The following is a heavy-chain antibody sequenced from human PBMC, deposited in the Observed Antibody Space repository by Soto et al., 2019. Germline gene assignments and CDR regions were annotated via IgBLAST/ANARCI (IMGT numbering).Heavy chain of an antibody. J-gene: IGHJ5*01. CDR3: ARDLNGRGDDVADMRWNFDS. CDR1: GGSINTYY. D-gene: IGHD1-1*01. Sequence: SAKLSLTCTVTGGSINTYYWSWIRQSAGKGLEWIGRVYTTGSTNYNPSLKSRVTISVDTSRNQFSLSLRSVTAADTAVYYCARDLNGRGDDVADMRWNFDSWGQGTLVTVSS. V-gene: IGHV4-4*07. CDR2: VYTTGST.